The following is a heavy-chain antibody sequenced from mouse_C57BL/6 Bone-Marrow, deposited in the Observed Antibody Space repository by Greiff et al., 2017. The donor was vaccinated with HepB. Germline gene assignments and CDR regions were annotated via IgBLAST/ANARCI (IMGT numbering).Heavy chain of an antibody. D-gene: IGHD3-2*02. Sequence: QVQLQQPGAELVMPGASVKLSCKASGYTFTSYWMHWVKQRPGQGLEWIGEIDPSDSYTNYNQKFKGKSTLTVDKSSSTAYMQLSSLPSEDSAVYYGARWAAQATVRAMDYWGQGTSVTVSS. CDR3: ARWAAQATVRAMDY. CDR2: IDPSDSYT. CDR1: GYTFTSYW. J-gene: IGHJ4*01. V-gene: IGHV1-69*01.